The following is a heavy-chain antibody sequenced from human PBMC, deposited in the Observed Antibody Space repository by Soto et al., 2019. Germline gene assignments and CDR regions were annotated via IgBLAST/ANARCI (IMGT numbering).Heavy chain of an antibody. CDR3: AKEGDDILTGYGSYYGMDV. J-gene: IGHJ6*02. D-gene: IGHD3-9*01. Sequence: AGGSLRLSCAASGFTFSSYAMSWVRQAPGKGLEWVSAISGSGGSTYYADSVKGRFTISRDNSKNTLYLQMNSLRAEDTAVYYCAKEGDDILTGYGSYYGMDVWGQGTTVTVYS. CDR1: GFTFSSYA. CDR2: ISGSGGST. V-gene: IGHV3-23*01.